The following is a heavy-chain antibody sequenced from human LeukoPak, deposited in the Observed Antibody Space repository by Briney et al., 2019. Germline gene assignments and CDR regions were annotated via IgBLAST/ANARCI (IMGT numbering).Heavy chain of an antibody. D-gene: IGHD3-10*01. CDR3: ARDSPYHFAGIDRYFDY. CDR1: GGSISSGSYY. Sequence: SETLSLTCTVSGGSISSGSYYWSWIRQPAGKGLEWIGRIYTSGSTNYNPSLKSRVTISVDTSKNQFSLKLSSVTAADTAVYYCARDSPYHFAGIDRYFDYWGQGTLVTVSS. V-gene: IGHV4-61*02. CDR2: IYTSGST. J-gene: IGHJ4*02.